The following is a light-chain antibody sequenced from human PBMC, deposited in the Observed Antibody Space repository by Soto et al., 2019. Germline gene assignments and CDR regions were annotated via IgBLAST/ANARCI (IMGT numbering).Light chain of an antibody. Sequence: IVMTQSPATLSVSPGERATLSCRAGQSIDDKLAWYQQRPGQAPRLLIYATSTRVAGNPARFSGSGSGTEFTLTISGLQSEDFGIYYCQQYKSWRTFGQGTKVEIK. CDR1: QSIDDK. CDR2: ATS. CDR3: QQYKSWRT. V-gene: IGKV3-15*01. J-gene: IGKJ1*01.